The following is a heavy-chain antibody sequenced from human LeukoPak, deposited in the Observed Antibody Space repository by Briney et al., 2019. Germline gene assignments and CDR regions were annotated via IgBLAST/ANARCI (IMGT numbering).Heavy chain of an antibody. V-gene: IGHV1-8*01. D-gene: IGHD3-9*01. Sequence: ASVKVSCKASGYTFTSYDINWVRQATGQGLEWMGWMNPNSGNTGYAQKFQGRVTMTRNTSISTAYVELSSLRSEDTAVYYCARASPIKYYFDYWGQGTLVTVSS. CDR2: MNPNSGNT. CDR3: ARASPIKYYFDY. J-gene: IGHJ4*02. CDR1: GYTFTSYD.